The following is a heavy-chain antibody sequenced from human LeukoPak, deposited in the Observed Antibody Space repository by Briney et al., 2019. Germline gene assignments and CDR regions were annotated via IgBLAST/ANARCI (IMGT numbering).Heavy chain of an antibody. CDR3: ARVYSGYDRSRWFDP. D-gene: IGHD5-12*01. J-gene: IGHJ5*02. Sequence: SETLSLTCTVSGGSISSYYWSWIRQPPGKGLEWIGEINHSGSTNYNPSLKSRVTISVDTSKNQFSLKLSSVTAADTAVYYCARVYSGYDRSRWFDPWGQGTLVTVSS. CDR1: GGSISSYY. CDR2: INHSGST. V-gene: IGHV4-34*01.